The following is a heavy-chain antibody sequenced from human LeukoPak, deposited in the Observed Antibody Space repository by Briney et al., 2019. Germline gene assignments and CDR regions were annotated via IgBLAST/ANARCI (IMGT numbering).Heavy chain of an antibody. Sequence: SETLSLTCAVYGGSFSGYYWSWLRQPPGKGLEWIGEINHSGSTNYNPSLKSRVTISVDTSKNQFSLKLSSVTAADTAVYYCARLSVSPRGRISSRRFDPWGQGTLVTVSS. V-gene: IGHV4-34*01. CDR2: INHSGST. CDR1: GGSFSGYY. J-gene: IGHJ5*02. CDR3: ARLSVSPRGRISSRRFDP.